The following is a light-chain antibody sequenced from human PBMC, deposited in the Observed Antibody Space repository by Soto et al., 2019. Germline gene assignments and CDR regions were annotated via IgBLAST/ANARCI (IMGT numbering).Light chain of an antibody. CDR2: AAS. CDR1: QSIGRW. CDR3: QQYETFFRT. J-gene: IGKJ1*01. Sequence: DIQLTQSPSTLSASVGDRVTITCRASQSIGRWLAWYQQKPGRAPKLLIHAASSLERGVPSRFRGSGSGTQFALTITRLQPDDLATYYCQQYETFFRTFGQGTKVGI. V-gene: IGKV1-5*03.